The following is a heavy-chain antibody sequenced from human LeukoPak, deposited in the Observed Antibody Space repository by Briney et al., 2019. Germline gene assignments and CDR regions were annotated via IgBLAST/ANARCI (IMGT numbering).Heavy chain of an antibody. CDR1: GFTFTKCA. Sequence: GGSLRLSCVAFGFTFTKCAMGWIRQAPGKGLEWVAIITATGDTAYYADSVKGRFTISRDNSRNTVYMQMDSLRAEDTAIYYCAGDRNSDWYSPLDYWGQGSQVTVSP. V-gene: IGHV3-23*01. J-gene: IGHJ4*02. CDR2: ITATGDTA. CDR3: AGDRNSDWYSPLDY. D-gene: IGHD6-19*01.